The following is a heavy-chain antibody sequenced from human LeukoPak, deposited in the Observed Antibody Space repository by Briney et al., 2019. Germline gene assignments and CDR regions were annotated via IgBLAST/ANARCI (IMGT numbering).Heavy chain of an antibody. Sequence: GASMKVSCKASGYSFTSYAINWVRQAPGQGLEWMGWISAYNGNTDYAQKPQGRVTMTTDTSTSTAYMELRSLTSDDTAVYYCARDPLRSTWSTYYNALDVWGQGTTVTVSS. V-gene: IGHV1-18*01. D-gene: IGHD6-13*01. CDR1: GYSFTSYA. CDR3: ARDPLRSTWSTYYNALDV. J-gene: IGHJ6*02. CDR2: ISAYNGNT.